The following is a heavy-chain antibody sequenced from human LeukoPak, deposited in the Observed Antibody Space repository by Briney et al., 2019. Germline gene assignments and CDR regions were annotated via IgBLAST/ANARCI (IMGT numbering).Heavy chain of an antibody. CDR3: ARLTRGSTEVH. J-gene: IGHJ4*02. Sequence: GSLRLSCAASGFTFSWYWMSWVRQAPGKGLESVANIKEDGSEKYYVDSVKGRFTISRDNAKNSLYLQMNSLRVEDTAVYYCARLTRGSTEVHWGQGTLVTVSS. V-gene: IGHV3-7*01. D-gene: IGHD2-21*02. CDR1: GFTFSWYW. CDR2: IKEDGSEK.